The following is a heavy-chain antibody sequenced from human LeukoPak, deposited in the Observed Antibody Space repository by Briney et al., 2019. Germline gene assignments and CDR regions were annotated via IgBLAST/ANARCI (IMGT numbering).Heavy chain of an antibody. CDR2: ISYDGSNK. CDR3: ARALMN. CDR1: GFTFSSYA. D-gene: IGHD3-16*01. J-gene: IGHJ4*02. Sequence: GGSLRLSCAASGFTFSSYAMHWVRQAPGKGLEWVAVISYDGSNKYYADSVKGRFTISRDNAKNSLYLQMNSLRDEDTAVYYCARALMNWGQGTLVTVSP. V-gene: IGHV3-30-3*01.